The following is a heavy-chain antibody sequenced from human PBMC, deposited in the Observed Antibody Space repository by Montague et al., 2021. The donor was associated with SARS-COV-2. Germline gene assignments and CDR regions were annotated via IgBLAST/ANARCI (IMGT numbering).Heavy chain of an antibody. D-gene: IGHD2-21*02. V-gene: IGHV4-34*01. CDR2: MNNSGST. Sequence: SETLSLTCAVYGGSFSGYYCCWICLPPRKGLELIGEMNNSGSTNYNPSLKRRGTISVYTSKNQISLKLSSVTAADTAVYYFERGSWHIVVVTAVRDGYYGMDDWGQGTTVTASS. CDR1: GGSFSGYY. J-gene: IGHJ6*02. CDR3: ERGSWHIVVVTAVRDGYYGMDD.